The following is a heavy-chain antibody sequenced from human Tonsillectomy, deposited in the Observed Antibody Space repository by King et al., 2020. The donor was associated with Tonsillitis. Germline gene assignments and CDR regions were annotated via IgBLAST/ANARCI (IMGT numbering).Heavy chain of an antibody. CDR1: GFTFSSYS. D-gene: IGHD3-3*01. V-gene: IGHV3-48*01. CDR2: ISSSSSTI. CDR3: AGAARFLEWLLAKPYFDY. Sequence: VQLVESGGGLVQPGGSLRISCAASGFTFSSYSMNWVRQAPGKGLEWVSYISSSSSTIYYADSVKGRFTISRDNAKNSLYLQMNSLGAEDTAVYYCAGAARFLEWLLAKPYFDYWGQGTLVTVSS. J-gene: IGHJ4*02.